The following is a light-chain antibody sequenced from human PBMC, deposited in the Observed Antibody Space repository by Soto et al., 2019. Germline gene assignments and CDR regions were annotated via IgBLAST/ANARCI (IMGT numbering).Light chain of an antibody. V-gene: IGKV3-20*01. CDR1: QNVNNNY. J-gene: IGKJ1*01. Sequence: ESVLTQSPGTLSLSPGERATLSCRASQNVNNNYLAWYQQKPGQAPRLLIYGASSRATGIPDRFSGSGSGTDFTFTISRLEPEDFAVYYCQQLGSSPRWTFGQGTKVQIK. CDR3: QQLGSSPRWT. CDR2: GAS.